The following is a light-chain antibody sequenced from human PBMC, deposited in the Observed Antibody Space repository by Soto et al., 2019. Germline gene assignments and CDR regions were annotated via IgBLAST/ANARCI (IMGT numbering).Light chain of an antibody. CDR3: QQYDNLQS. CDR1: QDISNY. Sequence: DIQMTQSPSSLSASVGDRVTITCQASQDISNYLNWYQQKPGKAPKLLIYDASNLETGVRSRFSGSGSGTDFTFTISSLQPEDIATYYCQQYDNLQSFGGGTKVEIK. J-gene: IGKJ4*01. V-gene: IGKV1-33*01. CDR2: DAS.